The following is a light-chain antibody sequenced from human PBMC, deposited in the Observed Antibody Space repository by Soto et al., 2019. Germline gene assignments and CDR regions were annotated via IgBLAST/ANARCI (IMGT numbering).Light chain of an antibody. CDR2: DAS. J-gene: IGKJ3*01. CDR1: QSVSSY. CDR3: QQRSIWPP. V-gene: IGKV3-11*01. Sequence: EIVLTQSPATLSLSPGERATLSCRASQSVSSYLAWYQQKPGQAPRLLIYDASNRATGIPARFSGSGSGTDFTLTISSLEPDYFAVYYCQQRSIWPPLGPGPKLDIK.